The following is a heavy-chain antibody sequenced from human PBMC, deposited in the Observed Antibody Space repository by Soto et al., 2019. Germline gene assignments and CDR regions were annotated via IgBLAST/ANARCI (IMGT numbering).Heavy chain of an antibody. J-gene: IGHJ3*02. CDR2: IIPIFGTA. V-gene: IGHV1-69*13. Sequence: ASVKVSCKASGGTFSSYAISWVRQAPGQGLEWMGGIIPIFGTANYAQKFQGRVTITADESTSTAYMELSSLRSEDTAVYYCASQHRLRGGPAAFDIWGQGTMVTVSS. CDR3: ASQHRLRGGPAAFDI. D-gene: IGHD3-16*01. CDR1: GGTFSSYA.